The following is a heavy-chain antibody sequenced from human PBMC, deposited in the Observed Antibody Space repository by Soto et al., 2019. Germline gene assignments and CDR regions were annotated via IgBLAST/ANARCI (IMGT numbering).Heavy chain of an antibody. CDR3: ARRAGFTMVRAGWFDP. Sequence: PSETLSLTCTVSGGSISSSSYYWGWIRQPPGKGLEWIGSIYYSGSTYYNPSLKSRVTISVDTSKNQFSLKLSSVTAADTAVYYCARRAGFTMVRAGWFDPWGQGTLVTVS. V-gene: IGHV4-39*01. CDR1: GGSISSSSYY. CDR2: IYYSGST. D-gene: IGHD3-10*01. J-gene: IGHJ5*02.